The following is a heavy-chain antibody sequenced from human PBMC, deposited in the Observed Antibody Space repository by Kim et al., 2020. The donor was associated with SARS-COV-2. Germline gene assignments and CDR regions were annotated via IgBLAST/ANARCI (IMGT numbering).Heavy chain of an antibody. CDR2: VGPGGGFT. D-gene: IGHD6-19*01. V-gene: IGHV3-23*01. J-gene: IGHJ4*02. CDR3: AKRGSAWFYFDN. CDR1: GFTFSTYG. Sequence: GGSLRLSCTASGFTFSTYGMSWVRQGPGKGLEWVSSVGPGGGFTYYADSVKGRFTISRDNSKNTLYLRMNSLRAEDTAVYYCAKRGSAWFYFDNWGQGTL.